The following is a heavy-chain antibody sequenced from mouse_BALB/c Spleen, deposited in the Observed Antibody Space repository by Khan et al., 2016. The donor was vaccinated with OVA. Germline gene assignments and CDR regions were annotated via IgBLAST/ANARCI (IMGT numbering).Heavy chain of an antibody. J-gene: IGHJ3*01. CDR1: GFTFSTYG. Sequence: EVKLEESGGVLVKPGGSLKLSCAASGFTFSTYGMSWVRQIPDKRLEWVATISSGGSYTYYPDSVKGRFTISRDNAKNTLYLQMNSLNSEDTAMYYCARLAYYYNSEGFAYWGQGTLVTVSA. CDR3: ARLAYYYNSEGFAY. V-gene: IGHV5-6*02. CDR2: ISSGGSYT. D-gene: IGHD1-1*01.